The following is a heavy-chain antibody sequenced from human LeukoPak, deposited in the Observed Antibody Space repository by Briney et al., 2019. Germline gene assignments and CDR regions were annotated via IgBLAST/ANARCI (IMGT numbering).Heavy chain of an antibody. D-gene: IGHD3-10*01. CDR3: ATLSRYGSGSYYYYFEQ. V-gene: IGHV1-46*01. CDR1: GYTFTGYY. CDR2: LNPSGGST. Sequence: ASVKVSCKASGYTFTGYYMHWVRQAPGKGLERLGILNPSGGSTSYAQQFQGRVTMTRDTSTRTVYMDLSSLRSEDTAMYYCATLSRYGSGSYYYYFEQWGQGTLVTVSS. J-gene: IGHJ4*02.